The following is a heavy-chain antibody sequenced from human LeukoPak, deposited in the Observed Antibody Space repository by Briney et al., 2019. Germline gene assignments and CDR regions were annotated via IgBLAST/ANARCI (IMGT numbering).Heavy chain of an antibody. CDR1: GFTFSSYS. V-gene: IGHV3-7*01. Sequence: GGSLRLSCAASGFTFSSYSMNWVRQAPGKGLEWVANIKQDGSEKYYVDSVKGRFTISRDNAKNSLYLQMNSLRAEDTAVYYCARVVRLGELSTFDYWGQGTLVTVSS. CDR2: IKQDGSEK. J-gene: IGHJ4*02. D-gene: IGHD3-16*02. CDR3: ARVVRLGELSTFDY.